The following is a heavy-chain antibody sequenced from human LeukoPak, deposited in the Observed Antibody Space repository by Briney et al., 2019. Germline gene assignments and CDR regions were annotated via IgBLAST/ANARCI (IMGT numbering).Heavy chain of an antibody. V-gene: IGHV4-34*01. CDR2: INHSGST. D-gene: IGHD2-15*01. CDR3: ARSVVVAATPTDY. CDR1: GGSFSGYY. Sequence: PSETLSLTCAVYGGSFSGYYWSWIRQPPGKGLEWIGEINHSGSTNYNPSLKSRVTISVDTSKNQFSLKLSSVTAADTAVYYCARSVVVAATPTDYWGQGILVTVSS. J-gene: IGHJ4*02.